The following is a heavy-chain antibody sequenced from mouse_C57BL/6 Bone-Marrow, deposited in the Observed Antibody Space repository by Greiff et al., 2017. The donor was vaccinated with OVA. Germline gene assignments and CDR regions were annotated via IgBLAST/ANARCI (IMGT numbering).Heavy chain of an antibody. Sequence: EVQGVESGGDLVKPGGSLKLSCAASGFTFSSYSMSWVRQTPDKRLEWVATISSGGSYTYYPDSVKGRFTISRDNAKNTLYLQMSSLKSEDTAMYYCARHWGYYAMDYWGQGTSVTVSS. CDR3: ARHWGYYAMDY. J-gene: IGHJ4*01. V-gene: IGHV5-6*01. CDR1: GFTFSSYS. CDR2: ISSGGSYT.